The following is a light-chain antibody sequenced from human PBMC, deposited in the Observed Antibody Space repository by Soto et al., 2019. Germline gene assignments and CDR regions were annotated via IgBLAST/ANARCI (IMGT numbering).Light chain of an antibody. CDR1: QSVSSY. CDR2: DAS. V-gene: IGKV3-11*01. Sequence: IVMTKSPATLSMKPGERATVSCRASQSVSSYLAWYQQKPDQAPRHLIYDASNRATGIPARFSGRGSGTDFTLTLRSLEPEDFAVSYCQQRGTFGPGPKVDIK. CDR3: QQRGT. J-gene: IGKJ3*01.